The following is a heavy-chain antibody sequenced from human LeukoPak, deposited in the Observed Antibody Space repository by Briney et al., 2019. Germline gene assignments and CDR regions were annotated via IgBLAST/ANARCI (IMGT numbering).Heavy chain of an antibody. D-gene: IGHD6-13*01. CDR3: AKDRASSSWYYWFDP. V-gene: IGHV3-23*01. CDR2: ISGSGGST. Sequence: GGSLRLSCAASGFTFSNYVMNWVRQAPGKGLEWVSAISGSGGSTYYADSVKGRFTISRDNSKNTLYLQMNSLRAEDTAVYYCAKDRASSSWYYWFDPWGQGTLVTVSS. CDR1: GFTFSNYV. J-gene: IGHJ5*02.